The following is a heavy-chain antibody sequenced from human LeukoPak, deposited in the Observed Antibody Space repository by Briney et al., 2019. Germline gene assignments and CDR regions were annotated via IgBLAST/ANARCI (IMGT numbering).Heavy chain of an antibody. CDR2: ISWDSGST. D-gene: IGHD2-2*01. CDR1: GFTFDDYA. CDR3: AKDGCSSTSCPTRNYYYYMDV. V-gene: IGHV3-43D*03. Sequence: GGSLRLSCAASGFTFDDYAMHWVRHAPGKGLEGGSLISWDSGSTYYADSVKGRFTITRDNSKNSLDLKMNSLRAEDIALYYCAKDGCSSTSCPTRNYYYYMDVWGKGTTVTVSS. J-gene: IGHJ6*03.